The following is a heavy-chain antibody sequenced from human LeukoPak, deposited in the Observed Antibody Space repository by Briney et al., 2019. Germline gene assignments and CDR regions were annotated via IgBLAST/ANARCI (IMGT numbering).Heavy chain of an antibody. CDR1: GYSISSGYY. CDR3: ARDLTVVPAAIRGCWFDP. D-gene: IGHD2-2*02. Sequence: PSETLSLTCTVSGYSISSGYYWSWTRQPAGKGLEWIGRIYTSGSTNYNPSLKSRVTMSVDTSKNQFSLKLSSVTAADTAVYYCARDLTVVPAAIRGCWFDPWGQGTLVTVSS. CDR2: IYTSGST. V-gene: IGHV4-4*07. J-gene: IGHJ5*02.